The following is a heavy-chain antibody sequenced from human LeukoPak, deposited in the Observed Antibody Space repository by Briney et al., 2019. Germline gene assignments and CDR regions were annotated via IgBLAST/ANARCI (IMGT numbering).Heavy chain of an antibody. CDR2: VYHTGST. CDR1: GGSISSPNW. V-gene: IGHV4-4*02. D-gene: IGHD4-17*01. J-gene: IGHJ4*02. Sequence: PSETLSLTCAVSGGSISSPNWWTWVRQPPGKGLEWIGEVYHTGSTNYNPSLKSRVTISVDESNNQFSLKLTSVTAADTAVYYCASRHDSGPYWGQGTLVTVSS. CDR3: ASRHDSGPY.